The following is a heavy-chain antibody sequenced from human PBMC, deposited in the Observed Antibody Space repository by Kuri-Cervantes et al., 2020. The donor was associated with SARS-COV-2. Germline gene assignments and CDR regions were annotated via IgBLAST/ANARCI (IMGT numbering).Heavy chain of an antibody. V-gene: IGHV3-48*01. CDR1: GFTFSSYS. CDR2: ISSSSSTI. CDR3: ARDVPDC. Sequence: GESLKISCAAFGFTFSSYSMNWVRQAPGKGLEWVSYISSSSSTIYYADSVKGRFTISRDNAKNSLYLQMNSLRAEDTAVYYCARDVPDCWGQGTLVTVSS. J-gene: IGHJ4*02.